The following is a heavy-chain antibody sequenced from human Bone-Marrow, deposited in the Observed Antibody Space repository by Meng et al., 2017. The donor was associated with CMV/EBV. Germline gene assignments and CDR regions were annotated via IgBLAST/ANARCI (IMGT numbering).Heavy chain of an antibody. CDR3: AREVAPWSYYYGMDV. CDR1: GFTFSSYA. V-gene: IGHV3-30-3*01. Sequence: GESLKISCAASGFTFSSYAMHWVRQAPGKGLEWVAVISYDGSNKYYADSVKGRFTISRDNSKNTLYLQMNSLRAEDTAVYYCAREVAPWSYYYGMDVWGQGTTVTVSS. J-gene: IGHJ6*02. CDR2: ISYDGSNK. D-gene: IGHD2-21*01.